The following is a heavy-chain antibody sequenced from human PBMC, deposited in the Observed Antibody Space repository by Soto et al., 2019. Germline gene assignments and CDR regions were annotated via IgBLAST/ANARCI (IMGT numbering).Heavy chain of an antibody. CDR2: MNPNSGNT. Sequence: ASVKVSCKASGYTCTSHDINWVRQASGQGLEWMGWMNPNSGNTDYAQKFQGRVTMSRNTSIRAAYTELSSLRPEDTAVYYCARSSRYDIWTGYYSFDCWGQ. CDR3: ARSSRYDIWTGYYSFDC. CDR1: GYTCTSHD. J-gene: IGHJ4*02. D-gene: IGHD3-9*01. V-gene: IGHV1-8*01.